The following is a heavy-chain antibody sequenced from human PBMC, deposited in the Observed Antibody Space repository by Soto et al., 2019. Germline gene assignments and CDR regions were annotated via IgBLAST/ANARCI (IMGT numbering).Heavy chain of an antibody. D-gene: IGHD3-10*01. V-gene: IGHV3-30*18. Sequence: GGSLRLSCAASGFTFSSYGMHWVRQAPGKGLEWVAVISYDGSNKYYADSVKGRFTISRDNSKNTLYLQMNSLRAEDTAVYYCVKSPILQEWFGELYVMDYWGQGTLVTVSS. CDR2: ISYDGSNK. CDR3: VKSPILQEWFGELYVMDY. CDR1: GFTFSSYG. J-gene: IGHJ4*02.